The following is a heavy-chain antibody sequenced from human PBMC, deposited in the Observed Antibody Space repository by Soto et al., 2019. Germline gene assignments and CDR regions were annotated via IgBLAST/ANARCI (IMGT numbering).Heavy chain of an antibody. V-gene: IGHV3-23*01. CDR1: GFTFSSYA. J-gene: IGHJ4*02. CDR2: ISGSGGST. D-gene: IGHD6-19*01. CDR3: AKDLRIGVAVAGRPLDY. Sequence: PGGSLRLSCAASGFTFSSYAMSWVRQAPGKGLEWVSAISGSGGSTYYADSVKGRFTISRDNSKNTLYLQMSSLRAEDTAVYYCAKDLRIGVAVAGRPLDYWGQGTLVTVSS.